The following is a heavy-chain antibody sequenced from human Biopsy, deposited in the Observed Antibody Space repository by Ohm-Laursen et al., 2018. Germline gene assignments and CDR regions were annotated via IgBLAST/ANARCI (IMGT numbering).Heavy chain of an antibody. V-gene: IGHV3-53*01. CDR2: IYSDGNT. CDR1: GFTVSDNH. D-gene: IGHD3-3*01. Sequence: GSLRLSCAASGFTVSDNHISWIRQAPGKGLQWVSLIYSDGNTYYADSVKGRFTISRDIPRNTLYLQMNSLRAEDTAVYYCARGPGELWSGYYTWGQGSLVSVSS. J-gene: IGHJ5*02. CDR3: ARGPGELWSGYYT.